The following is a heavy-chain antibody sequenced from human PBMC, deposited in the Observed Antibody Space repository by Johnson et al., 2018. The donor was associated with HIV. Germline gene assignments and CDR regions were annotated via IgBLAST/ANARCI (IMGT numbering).Heavy chain of an antibody. V-gene: IGHV3-30-3*01. CDR2: ISYDGSNK. J-gene: IGHJ3*02. D-gene: IGHD4-17*01. CDR1: GFTVSSNY. Sequence: QVQLIESGGGVVQPGRSLRLSCEASGFTVSSNYMSWVRQAPGKGLEWVAVISYDGSNKYYADFVKGRFTISRDNSKNTLYLQMSSLRVYDTAVYFCARDWDYAHAFDIWGQGTMVTVSS. CDR3: ARDWDYAHAFDI.